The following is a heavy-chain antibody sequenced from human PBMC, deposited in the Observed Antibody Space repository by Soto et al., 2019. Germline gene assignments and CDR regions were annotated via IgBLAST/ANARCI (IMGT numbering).Heavy chain of an antibody. V-gene: IGHV3-66*01. CDR2: IYSGGST. Sequence: GGSLRLSCAASGFTVSSNYMSWVRQAPGKGLEWVSVIYSGGSTYYADSVKGRFTISRDNSKNTLYLQMNSLRAEDTAVYYCARDVLDIVVVPAAEYYYYYYMDVWGKGTTVTVSS. J-gene: IGHJ6*03. D-gene: IGHD2-2*01. CDR1: GFTVSSNY. CDR3: ARDVLDIVVVPAAEYYYYYYMDV.